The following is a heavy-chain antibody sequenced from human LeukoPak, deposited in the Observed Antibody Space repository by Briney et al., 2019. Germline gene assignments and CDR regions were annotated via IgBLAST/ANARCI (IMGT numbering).Heavy chain of an antibody. CDR2: IHYGGST. Sequence: SETLSLTCTVSGVSISTYSLGWVRQPPGKGLEWIANIHYGGSTHYNPSLRSRVPITADTSRNQFSLRLSSVTAADTGVYYCAKGGVTRDYCFDYWGQGTLVTVSS. CDR1: GVSISTYS. J-gene: IGHJ4*02. D-gene: IGHD3-10*01. V-gene: IGHV4-59*01. CDR3: AKGGVTRDYCFDY.